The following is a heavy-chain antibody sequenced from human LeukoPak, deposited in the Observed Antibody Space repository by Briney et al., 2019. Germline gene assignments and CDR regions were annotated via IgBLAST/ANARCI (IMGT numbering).Heavy chain of an antibody. Sequence: NPGGSLRLSCEASGFTFTDAWMSWVRQAPGKGLEWVGRIKTKTDGETTDYAAAVTGRFTISRDDSKNTVYLQMNSLTSDDTGVYYRTTARVGYWGQGTLVTVSS. J-gene: IGHJ4*02. V-gene: IGHV3-15*01. CDR2: IKTKTDGETT. CDR1: GFTFTDAW. CDR3: TTARVGY.